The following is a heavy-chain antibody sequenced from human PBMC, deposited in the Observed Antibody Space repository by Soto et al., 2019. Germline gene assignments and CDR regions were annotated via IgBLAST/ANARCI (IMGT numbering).Heavy chain of an antibody. CDR1: GFTFSNCV. CDR3: AKGRLSGRWYAAD. D-gene: IGHD6-13*01. V-gene: IGHV3-23*01. J-gene: IGHJ4*02. CDR2: ITKSGDT. Sequence: EVHLLESGGVLVHPGESLRLSCETSGFTFSNCVMTWVLQAPGKGLEWVSAITKSGDTDYADSVKGRFTISRDNSKNTVYLPMNSLRAEDTAVYYGAKGRLSGRWYAADWGQGTLVTVSS.